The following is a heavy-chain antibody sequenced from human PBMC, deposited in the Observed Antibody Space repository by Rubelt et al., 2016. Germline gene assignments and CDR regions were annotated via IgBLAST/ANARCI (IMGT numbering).Heavy chain of an antibody. CDR3: AGQDYDFWSGYFFY. CDR2: IRRDGSEK. CDR1: GITFNNYW. J-gene: IGHJ4*02. D-gene: IGHD3-3*01. V-gene: IGHV3-7*03. Sequence: GITFNNYWMNWVRQAPGKGLEWVANIRRDGSEKYYVDSVKGRFTISRDNAKNSLYLQMNSLRAEDTAVYYCAGQDYDFWSGYFFYWGQGTLVTVSS.